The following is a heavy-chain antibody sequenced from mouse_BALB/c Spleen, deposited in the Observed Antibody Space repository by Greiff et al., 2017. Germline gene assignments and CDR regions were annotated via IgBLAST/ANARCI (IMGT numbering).Heavy chain of an antibody. CDR1: GYTFTSYV. J-gene: IGHJ1*01. D-gene: IGHD2-1*01. V-gene: IGHV1-14*01. CDR3: ARKRDGNPYWYFDV. CDR2: INPYNDGT. Sequence: VQLQQSGPELVKPGASVKMSCKASGYTFTSYVMHWVKQKPGQGLEWIGYINPYNDGTKYNEKFKGKATLTSDKSSSTAYMELSSLTSEDSAVYYCARKRDGNPYWYFDVWGAGTTVTVSS.